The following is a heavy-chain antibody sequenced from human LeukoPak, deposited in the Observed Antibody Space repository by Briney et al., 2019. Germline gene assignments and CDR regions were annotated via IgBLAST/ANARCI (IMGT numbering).Heavy chain of an antibody. D-gene: IGHD6-19*01. CDR1: GFTFSSYS. V-gene: IGHV3-21*01. CDR2: ISSSSNYI. J-gene: IGHJ4*02. CDR3: ARAVAGPAREFYLDY. Sequence: GGSLRLSCAASGFTFSSYSMNWVRQAPGKGLEWVSSISSSSNYIYYADSVKGRFIISRNNAWNSLYLQLNSLRAEDTAEYYCARAVAGPAREFYLDYWGQGTLVTVSS.